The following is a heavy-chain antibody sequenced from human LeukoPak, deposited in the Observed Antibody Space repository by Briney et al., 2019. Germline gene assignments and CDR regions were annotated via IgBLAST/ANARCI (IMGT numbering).Heavy chain of an antibody. CDR2: ITTSGST. J-gene: IGHJ3*02. CDR1: GFTFSSYG. Sequence: PGGTLRLSCAASGFTFSSYGMTWVRQAPGKGLEWVSAITTSGSTYYADSVKGRFTISRDNSKNTLYLQMNSLRAEDTAVYYCAKDSHSSSWYHDAFDIWGQGTMVTVSS. V-gene: IGHV3-23*01. D-gene: IGHD6-13*01. CDR3: AKDSHSSSWYHDAFDI.